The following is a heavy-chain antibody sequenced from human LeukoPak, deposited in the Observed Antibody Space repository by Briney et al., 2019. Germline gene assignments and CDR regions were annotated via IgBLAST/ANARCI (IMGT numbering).Heavy chain of an antibody. Sequence: PSETLSLTCAVYGGSFSGYYWSWIRQPPGKGLEWIGEINHSGSTNYNPSVKRRVTISVDTSKNQFSLKLSSVTAADTAVYYCARVGFWSGYRIDYWGQGTLVTVSS. J-gene: IGHJ4*02. CDR3: ARVGFWSGYRIDY. CDR1: GGSFSGYY. CDR2: INHSGST. V-gene: IGHV4-34*01. D-gene: IGHD3-3*01.